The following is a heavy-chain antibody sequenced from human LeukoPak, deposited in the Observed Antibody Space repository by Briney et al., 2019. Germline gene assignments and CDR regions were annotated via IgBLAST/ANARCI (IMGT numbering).Heavy chain of an antibody. V-gene: IGHV3-72*01. Sequence: GGSLRLSCSVSGFTFSDHYMDWVRQAPGKGLDWVGRSRNRAHSYTTEYAASVKGRFTVSRADSENLPFLQMNSLKTDDTAVYYCVALIRGLGYWGQGTLVTVSS. CDR1: GFTFSDHY. J-gene: IGHJ4*02. CDR2: SRNRAHSYTT. CDR3: VALIRGLGY. D-gene: IGHD3-10*01.